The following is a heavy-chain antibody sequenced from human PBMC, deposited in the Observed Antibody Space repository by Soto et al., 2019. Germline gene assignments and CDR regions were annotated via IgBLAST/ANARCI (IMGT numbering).Heavy chain of an antibody. D-gene: IGHD3-10*01. CDR2: IRSKANSCAT. V-gene: IGHV3-73*01. J-gene: IGHJ6*02. CDR3: TGSYYPTWNYYYYGMDV. Sequence: GGSLRLSCAASGFTFSGSAMHWVRQASGKGLEWVGRIRSKANSCATAYAASVKGRFTISRDDSKNTAYLQMNSLKTEDTAVYYCTGSYYPTWNYYYYGMDVWGQGTTVTVSS. CDR1: GFTFSGSA.